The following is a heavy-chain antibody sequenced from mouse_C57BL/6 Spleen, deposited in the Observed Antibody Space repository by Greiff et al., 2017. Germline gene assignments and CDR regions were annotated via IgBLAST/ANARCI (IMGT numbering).Heavy chain of an antibody. CDR1: GYTFTSYW. Sequence: VQLQQPGAELVKPGASVKLSCKASGYTFTSYWMHWVKQRPGQGLEWIGMIHPNSGSTNYNEKFKSKATLTVDKSSSTAYMQLSSLTSEDSAVYYCTRFYGYDPYYYAMDYWGQGTSVTVSS. D-gene: IGHD2-2*01. J-gene: IGHJ4*01. CDR2: IHPNSGST. V-gene: IGHV1-64*01. CDR3: TRFYGYDPYYYAMDY.